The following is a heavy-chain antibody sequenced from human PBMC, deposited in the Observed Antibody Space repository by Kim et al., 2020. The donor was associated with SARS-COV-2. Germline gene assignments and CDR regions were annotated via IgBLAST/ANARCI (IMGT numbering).Heavy chain of an antibody. CDR2: ISSSSSYI. Sequence: GGSLRLSCAASGFTFSSYNMNWVRQAPGKGLEWVSSISSSSSYIYYADSVKGRFTISRDNAKNSLYLQMNSLRAEDTAVYYCARDSYGDYGGFDPWGQGTLVTVSS. CDR3: ARDSYGDYGGFDP. V-gene: IGHV3-21*01. CDR1: GFTFSSYN. J-gene: IGHJ5*02. D-gene: IGHD4-17*01.